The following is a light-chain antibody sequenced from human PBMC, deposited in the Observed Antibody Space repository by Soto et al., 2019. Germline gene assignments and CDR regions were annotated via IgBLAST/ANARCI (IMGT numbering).Light chain of an antibody. J-gene: IGKJ4*01. CDR3: QQSYS. Sequence: DIQMTQSPSSLSASVGDRVTITCRSSKSISSYLNWYQQKPGTAPKLLIYAASSLQSGVPSRFSGSGSGTDFTLTISSLQPEDFATYYCQQSYSFGGGTKVEIK. V-gene: IGKV1-39*01. CDR1: KSISSY. CDR2: AAS.